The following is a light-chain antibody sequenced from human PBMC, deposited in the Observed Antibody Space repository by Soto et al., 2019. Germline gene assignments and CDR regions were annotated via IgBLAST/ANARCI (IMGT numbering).Light chain of an antibody. J-gene: IGKJ1*01. V-gene: IGKV3D-15*01. CDR1: QSVSSN. CDR2: AAS. CDR3: QQYNNWWT. Sequence: DIVMTHFPATLSVSPGGRAPVSCRASQSVSSNLAWYQQKPGQAPRLLIYAASTRATGIPARFIGNGSGTEFTLTISSLQSEDFAVYYCQQYNNWWTFGQGTKVDIK.